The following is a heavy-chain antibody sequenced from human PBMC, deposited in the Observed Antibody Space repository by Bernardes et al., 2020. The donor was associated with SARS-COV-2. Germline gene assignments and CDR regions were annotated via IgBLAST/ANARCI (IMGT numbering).Heavy chain of an antibody. D-gene: IGHD2-21*01. CDR2: VSGSGDRT. CDR3: AKVLSGPIVGEDSFDS. CDR1: GFTFNRYA. J-gene: IGHJ4*02. Sequence: VGSLRLSCAASGFTFNRYALSWVRQAPGKGLEWVSAVSGSGDRTYYADSVKGRFTISRDNFRNTLYLQMNSLRAEDTATFYCAKVLSGPIVGEDSFDSWGPGALVIVSS. V-gene: IGHV3-23*01.